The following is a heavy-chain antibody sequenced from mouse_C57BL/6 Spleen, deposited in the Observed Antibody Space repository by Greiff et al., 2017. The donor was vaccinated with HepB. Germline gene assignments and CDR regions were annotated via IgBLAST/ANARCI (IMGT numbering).Heavy chain of an antibody. V-gene: IGHV5-17*01. CDR3: ASNYWFAY. CDR2: ISSGSSTI. D-gene: IGHD1-3*01. Sequence: EVKLMESGGGLVKPGGSLKLSCAASGFTFSDYGMHWVRQAPEKGLEWVAYISSGSSTIYYADTVKGRFTISRDNAKNTLFLQMTSLRSEDTAMYYCASNYWFAYWGQVTLVTVSA. CDR1: GFTFSDYG. J-gene: IGHJ3*01.